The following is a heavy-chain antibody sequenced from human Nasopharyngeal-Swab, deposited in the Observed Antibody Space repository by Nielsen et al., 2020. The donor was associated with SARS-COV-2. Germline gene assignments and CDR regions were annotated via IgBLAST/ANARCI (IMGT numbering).Heavy chain of an antibody. J-gene: IGHJ5*02. CDR2: MNPKSGNT. V-gene: IGHV1-8*03. Sequence: ASVKVSCKASGYSFTTYDISWVRQATGQGLEWMGWMNPKSGNTGYSQKFQGRVAISWNTSISTAYMELSSLRSDDAAVYFCARGSARGSHNFFDPWGQGTLVTVSS. CDR3: ARGSARGSHNFFDP. D-gene: IGHD6-25*01. CDR1: GYSFTTYD.